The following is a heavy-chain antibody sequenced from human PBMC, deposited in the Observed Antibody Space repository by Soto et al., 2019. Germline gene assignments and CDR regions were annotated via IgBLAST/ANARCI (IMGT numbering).Heavy chain of an antibody. CDR3: ARENGIAARPTDY. V-gene: IGHV4-39*02. CDR1: GGSISSSSYY. CDR2: IYYSGST. J-gene: IGHJ4*02. D-gene: IGHD6-6*01. Sequence: SETLSLTCTVSGGSISSSSYYWGWIRQPPGKGLEWIGSIYYSGSTYYNPSLKSRVTISVDTSKNQFSLKLSSVTAADTAVYYFARENGIAARPTDYWGQRTLVTVSS.